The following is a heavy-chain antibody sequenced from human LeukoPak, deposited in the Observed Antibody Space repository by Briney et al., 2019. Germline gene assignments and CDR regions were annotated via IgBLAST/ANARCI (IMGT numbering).Heavy chain of an antibody. CDR3: ARDRDSVVPAFDY. D-gene: IGHD2-2*01. CDR1: GYTFTGYY. Sequence: ASVKVSCKASGYTFTGYYMHWVRQAPGQGLEWMGRINPNSGGTNYAQKFQGRVTMTRDTSISTAYMELSRLRSDDTAVYYCARDRDSVVPAFDYWGQGTLDTVSS. J-gene: IGHJ4*02. V-gene: IGHV1-2*06. CDR2: INPNSGGT.